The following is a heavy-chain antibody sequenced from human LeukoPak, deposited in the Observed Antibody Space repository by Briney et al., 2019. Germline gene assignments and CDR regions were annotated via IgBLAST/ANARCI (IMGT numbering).Heavy chain of an antibody. CDR3: ARLAVVAATEDPYYYKYGMDV. D-gene: IGHD2-15*01. CDR1: GFTFSSYA. J-gene: IGHJ6*02. V-gene: IGHV3-48*04. CDR2: ISSSGSTI. Sequence: GGSLRLSCAASGFTFSSYAMSWVRQAQGKGLEWVSYISSSGSTIYYADSVKGRFTISRDSAKNSLYLQMNSLRAEDTAVYYCARLAVVAATEDPYYYKYGMDVWGQGTTVTVSS.